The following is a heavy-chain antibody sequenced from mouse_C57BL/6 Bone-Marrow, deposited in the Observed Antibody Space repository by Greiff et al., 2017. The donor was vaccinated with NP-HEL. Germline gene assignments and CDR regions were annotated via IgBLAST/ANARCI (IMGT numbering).Heavy chain of an antibody. J-gene: IGHJ4*01. Sequence: VQLQQPGAELVKPGASVKMSCKASGYTFTSYWITWVKQRPGQGLEWIGDIYPGSGSTNYNEKFKSKATLTVDTSSSTAYMQLSSLTSEDSAVYYCARPPYDYDGGYAKDDWGQGTSVTVSS. CDR3: ARPPYDYDGGYAKDD. CDR1: GYTFTSYW. CDR2: IYPGSGST. V-gene: IGHV1-55*01. D-gene: IGHD2-4*01.